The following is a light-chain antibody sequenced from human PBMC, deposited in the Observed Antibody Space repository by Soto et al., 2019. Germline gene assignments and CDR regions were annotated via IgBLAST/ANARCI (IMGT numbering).Light chain of an antibody. CDR3: QQYNNWWT. V-gene: IGKV3-15*01. CDR1: QSVSNN. J-gene: IGKJ1*01. Sequence: EIVLTQSPCTLSLSPGERATLSCMASQSVSNNYLAWYQQKPGQAPRLLIYGASTRATGIPARFSGSGSGTEFTLTISSLQSEDFAVYYCQQYNNWWTFGQGTKVDIK. CDR2: GAS.